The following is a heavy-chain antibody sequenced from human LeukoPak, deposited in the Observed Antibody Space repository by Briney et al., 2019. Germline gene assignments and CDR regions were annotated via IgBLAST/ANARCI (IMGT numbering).Heavy chain of an antibody. V-gene: IGHV1-2*02. D-gene: IGHD4-23*01. CDR1: GYTFTGYY. CDR2: INPNSGGT. Sequence: ASVKVSCKASGYTFTGYYMHWVRQAPGQGLEWMGWINPNSGGTNYAQKFQGRVTMTRDTSISTVYMELSSLRSEDTAVYYCARAPKPGSYGGNSKFLDYWGQGTLVTVSS. J-gene: IGHJ4*02. CDR3: ARAPKPGSYGGNSKFLDY.